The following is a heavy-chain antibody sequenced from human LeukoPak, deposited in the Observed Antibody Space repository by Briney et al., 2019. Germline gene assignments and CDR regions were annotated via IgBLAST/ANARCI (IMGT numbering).Heavy chain of an antibody. CDR2: ISGSGDNT. V-gene: IGHV3-23*01. D-gene: IGHD3-3*01. CDR1: GFTFNNYG. J-gene: IGHJ3*02. CDR3: AKFWSGNFGRDALDI. Sequence: PGGSLRLSCGASGFTFNNYGMNWVRQAPGKGLEWVSAISGSGDNTYYADSVKGRFTISRDNSKNILYLRMSSLSVEDTAVYYCAKFWSGNFGRDALDIWGQGTMVTVSS.